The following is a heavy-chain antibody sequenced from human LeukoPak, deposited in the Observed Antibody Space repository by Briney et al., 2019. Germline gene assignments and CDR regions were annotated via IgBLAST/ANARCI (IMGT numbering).Heavy chain of an antibody. CDR3: AKVVMYYYDSSGYYGN. CDR2: ISDSGGST. J-gene: IGHJ4*02. D-gene: IGHD3-22*01. CDR1: GFTFSTYA. Sequence: GGSLRLSCAASGFTFSTYALSWVRQAPGKGLEWVAVISDSGGSTYYAASVKGRFTISRDNSKNTPYLQINSLRAEDTATYYCAKVVMYYYDSSGYYGNWGQGTLVTVSS. V-gene: IGHV3-23*01.